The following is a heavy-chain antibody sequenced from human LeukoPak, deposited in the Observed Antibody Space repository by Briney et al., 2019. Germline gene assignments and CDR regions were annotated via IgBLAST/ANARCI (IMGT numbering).Heavy chain of an antibody. V-gene: IGHV1-18*01. J-gene: IGHJ2*01. D-gene: IGHD2-8*02. CDR1: GYIFTRYG. CDR2: ISPYNANT. Sequence: ASVKVSCKASGYIFTRYGISWVRQAPGQGLEWMGWISPYNANTKYAQRFQGRVTMTTDTSTSTAYMELRSLRSDDTAMYYCSREGEGEDGTGHHNWYFDLWGRGTLVTVSS. CDR3: SREGEGEDGTGHHNWYFDL.